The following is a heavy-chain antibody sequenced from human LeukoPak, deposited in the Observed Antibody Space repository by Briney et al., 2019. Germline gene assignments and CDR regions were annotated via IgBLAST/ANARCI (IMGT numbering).Heavy chain of an antibody. CDR3: AREGQYPNAFDI. D-gene: IGHD2-2*01. CDR2: ISSDGSNK. J-gene: IGHJ3*02. V-gene: IGHV3-30-3*01. CDR1: GFTFSSYA. Sequence: PGGSLRLSCAASGFTFSSYAMSWVRQAPGKGLEWVAFISSDGSNKFYADSVKGRFTVSRDNFKNMLYVQMNSLRAEDAAVYYCAREGQYPNAFDIWGQGTLVSVSS.